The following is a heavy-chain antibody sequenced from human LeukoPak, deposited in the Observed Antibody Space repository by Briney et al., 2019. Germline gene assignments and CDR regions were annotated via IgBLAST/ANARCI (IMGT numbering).Heavy chain of an antibody. D-gene: IGHD6-19*01. CDR2: ISSSGGST. Sequence: GESLRLSCAASGFTFSSYAMSWVRQAPGKGLEWVSGISSSGGSTYHADSVKGRFTISRDNSKNTLFLQMNSLRAEDTAVYYCAKFGSGWYYGASDIWGQGTMVTISS. V-gene: IGHV3-23*01. CDR3: AKFGSGWYYGASDI. J-gene: IGHJ3*02. CDR1: GFTFSSYA.